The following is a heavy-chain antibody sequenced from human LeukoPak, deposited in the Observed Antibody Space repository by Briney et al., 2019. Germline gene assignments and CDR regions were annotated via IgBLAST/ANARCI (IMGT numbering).Heavy chain of an antibody. CDR2: ISGSGGST. J-gene: IGHJ4*02. D-gene: IGHD6-13*01. CDR3: AKDPYPGIAAADY. V-gene: IGHV3-23*01. Sequence: GGSLRLSCAASGFTFSSYAMSLVRQAPGKGLEWVSAISGSGGSTYYADSVKGRFTISRDNSKNTLYLQMNSLRAEDTAVYYCAKDPYPGIAAADYWGQGTLVTVSS. CDR1: GFTFSSYA.